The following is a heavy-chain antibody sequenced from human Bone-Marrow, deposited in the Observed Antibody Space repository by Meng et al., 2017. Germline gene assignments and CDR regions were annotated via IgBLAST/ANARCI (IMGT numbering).Heavy chain of an antibody. CDR2: INAYNGNT. J-gene: IGHJ4*02. CDR1: GYTPSSDG. Sequence: ASVKVSCKASGYTPSSDGFSWVRQAPGQGLEWMGWINAYNGNTDYAQKFQGRVTMTTDTSTSTAYMELRSLRSDDTAVYYCATRGNPYLNCWGQGTLVTVSS. CDR3: ATRGNPYLNC. V-gene: IGHV1-18*01.